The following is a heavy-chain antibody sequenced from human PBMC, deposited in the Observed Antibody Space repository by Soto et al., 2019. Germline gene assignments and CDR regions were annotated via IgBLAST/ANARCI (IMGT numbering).Heavy chain of an antibody. V-gene: IGHV6-1*01. D-gene: IGHD6-19*01. J-gene: IGHJ4*02. CDR2: TYYRSKWYN. CDR3: ARFGFTGIDSQWLVFDY. CDR1: GDSVSSNSAA. Sequence: PSQTLSLTCAISGDSVSSNSAAWNWIRQSPSRGLEWLGRTYYRSKWYNDYAVSVKSRITINPDTSKNQFSLQLNSVTPEDTAVFYCARFGFTGIDSQWLVFDYGGQGTLVTVSS.